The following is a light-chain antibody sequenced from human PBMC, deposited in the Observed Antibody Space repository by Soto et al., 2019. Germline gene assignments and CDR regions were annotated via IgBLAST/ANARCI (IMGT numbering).Light chain of an antibody. J-gene: IGKJ4*01. Sequence: EIVLTQSPDTLSLSPGERATLSCRASQSVSSALLAWYQQKPGQAPRLLIYRASTRATGIPDRFTGSGSGTDFTLTISRLEPEDFALYYCQQYESSPLTFGGGTNVEIK. CDR2: RAS. CDR3: QQYESSPLT. CDR1: QSVSSAL. V-gene: IGKV3-20*01.